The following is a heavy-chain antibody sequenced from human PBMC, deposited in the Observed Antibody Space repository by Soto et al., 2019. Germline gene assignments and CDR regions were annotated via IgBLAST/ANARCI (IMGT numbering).Heavy chain of an antibody. CDR3: ARETGDGEFDY. CDR2: ISSSGSTI. D-gene: IGHD7-27*01. Sequence: GGSLRLSCAASGFTFSSYEMNWVRQAPGKGLEWVSYISSSGSTIYYADSVKGRFTISRDNAKNSLYLQMNSLRAEDTAVYYCARETGDGEFDYWGQGTMVTVSS. J-gene: IGHJ4*02. V-gene: IGHV3-48*03. CDR1: GFTFSSYE.